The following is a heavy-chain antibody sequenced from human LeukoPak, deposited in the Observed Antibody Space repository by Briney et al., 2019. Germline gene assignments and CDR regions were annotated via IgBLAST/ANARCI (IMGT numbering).Heavy chain of an antibody. CDR1: GFTFNNAW. CDR3: AKDLVGIAARPSPDFDY. Sequence: GGSLRLSCAVSGFTFNNAWVSWVRQAPGKGLEWVSAISGSGGSTYYADSVKGRFTISRDNSKNTLYLQMNSLRAEDTAVYYCAKDLVGIAARPSPDFDYWGQGTLVTVSS. J-gene: IGHJ4*02. D-gene: IGHD6-6*01. CDR2: ISGSGGST. V-gene: IGHV3-23*01.